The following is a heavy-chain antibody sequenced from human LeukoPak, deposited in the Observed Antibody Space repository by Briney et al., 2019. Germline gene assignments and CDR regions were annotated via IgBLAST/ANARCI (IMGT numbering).Heavy chain of an antibody. Sequence: SVKVSCKASGGTFSSYAISWVRQAPGQGLEWMGRIIPILGIANYAQKFQGGVTITADKSTSTAYMELSSLRSEDTAVYYCARRERLRYYYYGMDVWGQGTTVTVSS. D-gene: IGHD1-1*01. CDR3: ARRERLRYYYYGMDV. CDR1: GGTFSSYA. J-gene: IGHJ6*02. CDR2: IIPILGIA. V-gene: IGHV1-69*04.